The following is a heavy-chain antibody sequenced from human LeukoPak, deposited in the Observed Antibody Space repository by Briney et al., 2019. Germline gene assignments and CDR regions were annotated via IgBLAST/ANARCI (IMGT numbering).Heavy chain of an antibody. J-gene: IGHJ4*02. CDR3: TSHSYDYVWGSYRQNTDDY. CDR2: IRGKAYGGTT. V-gene: IGHV3-49*04. D-gene: IGHD3-16*02. CDR1: GFTFGDYA. Sequence: GGSLRLSCTASGFTFGDYAMSWVRQAPGKGLEWVGFIRGKAYGGTTEYAAAVKGRFTISRDDSKSIAYLKMNSLKTEYTAVYYCTSHSYDYVWGSYRQNTDDYWGQGTLVTVSS.